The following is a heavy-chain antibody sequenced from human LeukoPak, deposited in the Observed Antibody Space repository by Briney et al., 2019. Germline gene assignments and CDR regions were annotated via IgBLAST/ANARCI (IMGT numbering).Heavy chain of an antibody. CDR2: IYYSGST. D-gene: IGHD6-19*01. CDR3: ASFSSSGRNFDY. CDR1: GGSVSSSSYY. V-gene: IGHV4-39*07. Sequence: SETLSLTCTVSGGSVSSSSYYWGWIRQPPGKGLEWIGSIYYSGSTYYNPSLKSRVTISVDTSKNQFSLKLSSVTAADTAVYYCASFSSSGRNFDYWGQGTLVTVSS. J-gene: IGHJ4*02.